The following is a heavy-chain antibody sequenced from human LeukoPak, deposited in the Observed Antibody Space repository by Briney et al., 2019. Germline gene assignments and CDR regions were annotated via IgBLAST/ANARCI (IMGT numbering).Heavy chain of an antibody. V-gene: IGHV3-33*01. CDR1: GFTFSSYG. Sequence: GGSLRLSCAASGFTFSSYGMHWVRQAPGKGLEWAAVIWYDGSNKYYADSVKGRFTISRDNSKNTLYLQMNSLRAEDTAVYYCVRKYGSGSPLDYWGQGTLVTVSS. CDR2: IWYDGSNK. CDR3: VRKYGSGSPLDY. D-gene: IGHD3-10*01. J-gene: IGHJ4*02.